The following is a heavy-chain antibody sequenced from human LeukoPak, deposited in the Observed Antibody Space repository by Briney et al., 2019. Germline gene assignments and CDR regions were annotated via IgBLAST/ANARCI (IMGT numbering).Heavy chain of an antibody. CDR2: IGGGGPTT. CDR3: ARGFLGGTDQYFDS. V-gene: IGHV3-23*01. Sequence: GGSLRLSCTASGSTFTTSAMNWVRQAPAKGLGWVSTIGGGGPTTDYADSVKDRFTISRDNSTNTLYLQMNSLRAEDTAVYFCARGFLGGTDQYFDSWGQGTLVTVSP. D-gene: IGHD6-19*01. J-gene: IGHJ4*02. CDR1: GSTFTTSA.